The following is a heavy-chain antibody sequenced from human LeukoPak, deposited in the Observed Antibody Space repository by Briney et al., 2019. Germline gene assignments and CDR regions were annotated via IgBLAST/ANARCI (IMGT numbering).Heavy chain of an antibody. Sequence: SETLSLTCAVYGGSFSGYYWSWIRQPPGEGLEWIGEINHSGTTNSNPSLKSRVTISMNTSKNQFSLKLSSVTAADTALYYCARDRYNWNGEDSWGPGTLVTVAS. V-gene: IGHV4-34*01. CDR2: INHSGTT. D-gene: IGHD1-20*01. CDR3: ARDRYNWNGEDS. CDR1: GGSFSGYY. J-gene: IGHJ4*02.